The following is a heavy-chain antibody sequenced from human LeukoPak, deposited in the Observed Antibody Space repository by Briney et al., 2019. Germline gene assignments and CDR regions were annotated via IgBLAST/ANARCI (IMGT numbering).Heavy chain of an antibody. V-gene: IGHV4-59*08. J-gene: IGHJ3*02. Sequence: SETLSLTCTVSGDSISSYYWSWIRQPPGKGLEWIVYLSYSGSTTYNPSLKSRVTISVDTSKNQFSLKLSSVTAADTAVYYCARHSLPGLIRGAFDIWSQGTMVTVSS. D-gene: IGHD3-16*02. CDR3: ARHSLPGLIRGAFDI. CDR2: LSYSGST. CDR1: GDSISSYY.